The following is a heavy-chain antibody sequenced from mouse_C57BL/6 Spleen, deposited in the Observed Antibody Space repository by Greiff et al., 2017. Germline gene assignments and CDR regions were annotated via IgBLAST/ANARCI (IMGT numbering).Heavy chain of an antibody. V-gene: IGHV1-69*01. CDR1: GYTFTSYW. J-gene: IGHJ3*01. CDR2: IDPSDSYT. CDR3: AEYPYVCYGACFAY. D-gene: IGHD5-2*01. Sequence: VQLQQSGAELVKPGASVKLSCKASGYTFTSYWMHWVKQRPGQGLEWIGEIDPSDSYTNYNQKFKGKSTLTVDKSSSTAYMQLSSLTSEDSAVYYGAEYPYVCYGACFAYWGQGTLVTVSA.